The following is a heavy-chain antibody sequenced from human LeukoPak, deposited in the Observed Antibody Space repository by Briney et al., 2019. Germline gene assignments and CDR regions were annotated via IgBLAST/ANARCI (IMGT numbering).Heavy chain of an antibody. J-gene: IGHJ4*02. D-gene: IGHD6-19*01. V-gene: IGHV1-46*01. Sequence: AASVKVSCKASGYTFTSYYMHWVRQAPGQGLEWMGIINPSGGSTSYAQKFQGRVSMTRDTSTNTVYMELSSLTSTDTAVYYCARDRYPQWLLKYYFDYWGQGTLVTVSS. CDR3: ARDRYPQWLLKYYFDY. CDR1: GYTFTSYY. CDR2: INPSGGST.